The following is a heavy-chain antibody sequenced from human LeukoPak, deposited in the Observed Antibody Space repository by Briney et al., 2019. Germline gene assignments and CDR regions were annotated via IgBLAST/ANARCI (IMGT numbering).Heavy chain of an antibody. J-gene: IGHJ4*02. CDR2: ISHSSTYT. Sequence: GGYLRLSCAVSGFTFNSYAMNWVRQAPGKGLEWVSYISHSSTYTYYADSLKGRFTISRDNAKKSLYLQMSSLRAEDTAVYYCARGEMDSGTFDYWGQGTLVTVSS. CDR3: ARGEMDSGTFDY. D-gene: IGHD1-1*01. CDR1: GFTFNSYA. V-gene: IGHV3-21*01.